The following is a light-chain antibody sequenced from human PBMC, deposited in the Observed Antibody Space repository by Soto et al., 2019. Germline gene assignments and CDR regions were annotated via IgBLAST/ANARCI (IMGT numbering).Light chain of an antibody. V-gene: IGLV2-8*01. J-gene: IGLJ3*02. CDR1: SSDVGGYDY. Sequence: QSALTQPPSASGSPGQSVTISCTGTSSDVGGYDYVSWYQQHPGKAPKLMIYEVTIRPSGVSDRFSGSKSGNTASLTVSGLQAEDEADYYCQSYDSSLSAWVFGGGTKLTVL. CDR2: EVT. CDR3: QSYDSSLSAWV.